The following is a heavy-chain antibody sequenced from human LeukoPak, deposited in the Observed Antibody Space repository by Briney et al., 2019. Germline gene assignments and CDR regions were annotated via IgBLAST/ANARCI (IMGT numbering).Heavy chain of an antibody. CDR3: ARESNYYGSGTGWFDP. D-gene: IGHD3-10*01. CDR1: GYSFSRGYY. Sequence: PSETLPLTCTVSGYSFSRGYYWAWIRQTPGKGLEWIGSFFHTGISHYNPSLRSRVTMSVDASKNQFSLRLSSVTAADTAVYYCARESNYYGSGTGWFDPWGQGTLVTVSS. J-gene: IGHJ5*02. CDR2: FFHTGIS. V-gene: IGHV4-38-2*02.